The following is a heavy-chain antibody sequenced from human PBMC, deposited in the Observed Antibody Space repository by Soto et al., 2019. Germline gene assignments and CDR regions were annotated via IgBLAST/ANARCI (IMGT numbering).Heavy chain of an antibody. D-gene: IGHD6-13*01. CDR2: VSSSGGST. V-gene: IGHV3-23*01. J-gene: IGHJ4*02. Sequence: EVQLLESGGCLVQPGGSLRLSCAASGFTFSSYAMSWVRQAPGKGLEWVLAVSSSGGSTYYADSVKGRFTISRDNSKNTLYLQMNSLRAEDTAVYYCAKYSTSWRGGQFDYWGQGTLVTVSS. CDR1: GFTFSSYA. CDR3: AKYSTSWRGGQFDY.